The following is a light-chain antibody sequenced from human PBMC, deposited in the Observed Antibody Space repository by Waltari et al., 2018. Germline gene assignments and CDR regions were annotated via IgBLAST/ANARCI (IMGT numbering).Light chain of an antibody. V-gene: IGLV2-14*01. CDR1: SNDVGGYNS. J-gene: IGLJ2*01. CDR3: SSQSSNDVVL. CDR2: DVS. Sequence: QSALTQPASVSGSPGQSVTIFCAGTSNDVGGYNSVSWDQEHPGQATRGIIYDVSDRPSVVSDRCSGSKSGNTASLTISGLQAEDEADYYCSSQSSNDVVLFGGRTKLTVL.